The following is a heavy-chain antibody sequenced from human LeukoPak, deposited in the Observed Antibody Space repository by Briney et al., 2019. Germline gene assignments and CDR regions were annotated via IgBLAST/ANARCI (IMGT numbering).Heavy chain of an antibody. V-gene: IGHV3-30-3*01. CDR2: ISYDGSNK. J-gene: IGHJ4*02. CDR3: YIVELVRY. CDR1: GFTFSSYA. D-gene: IGHD2-21*01. Sequence: GGSLRLSCAASGFTFSSYAMHWVRQAPGKGLEWVAVISYDGSNKYYADSVKGRFTISRDNSKNTLYLQMNSLRAEGTAVYYCYIVELVRYWGQGTLVTVSS.